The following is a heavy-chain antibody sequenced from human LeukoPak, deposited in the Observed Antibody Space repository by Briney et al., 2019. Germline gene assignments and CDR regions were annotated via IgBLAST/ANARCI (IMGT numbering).Heavy chain of an antibody. J-gene: IGHJ4*02. D-gene: IGHD5-24*01. CDR1: GGTFISYA. V-gene: IGHV1-69*13. Sequence: SVKVSCKASGGTFISYAISWVRQAPGQGLEWMGGIIPIFGTANYAQRFQGRVTITADESTSTAYMELSSLRSEDTAVYYCARGGGYNHFDYWGQGTLVTVSS. CDR2: IIPIFGTA. CDR3: ARGGGYNHFDY.